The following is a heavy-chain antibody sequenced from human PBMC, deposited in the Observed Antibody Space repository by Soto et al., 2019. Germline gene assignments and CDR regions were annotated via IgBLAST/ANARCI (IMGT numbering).Heavy chain of an antibody. CDR2: ISGSGGST. Sequence: AGGSLRLSCAASGCPFISYAMSWVPQAPGKGLEWVSAISGSGGSTYYADSVKGRFTISRDNSKNTLYLQMNSLRAEDTAVYYCAKMGGLELWSCYVLYYHFDYWGQGTPVTVSS. J-gene: IGHJ4*02. CDR1: GCPFISYA. V-gene: IGHV3-23*01. D-gene: IGHD3-3*01. CDR3: AKMGGLELWSCYVLYYHFDY.